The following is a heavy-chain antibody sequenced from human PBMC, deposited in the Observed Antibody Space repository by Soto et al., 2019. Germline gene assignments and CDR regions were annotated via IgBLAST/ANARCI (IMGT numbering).Heavy chain of an antibody. CDR2: IYRSGTT. J-gene: IGHJ4*02. V-gene: IGHV4-38-2*01. CDR3: ARTYYSDSSGYGAFDY. Sequence: PSETLSLTCAVSGYAIRNGFFWGWFRQPPGKGLEWIGNIYRSGTTYYNPSLKTRVTISVDTSKNQFSLRLSSVTAADTAVYFCARTYYSDSSGYGAFDYWGQGXLVTVYS. D-gene: IGHD3-22*01. CDR1: GYAIRNGFF.